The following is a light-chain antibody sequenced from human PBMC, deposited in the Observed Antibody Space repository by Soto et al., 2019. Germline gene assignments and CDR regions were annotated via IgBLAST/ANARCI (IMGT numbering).Light chain of an antibody. CDR2: GAS. J-gene: IGKJ5*01. V-gene: IGKV3-15*01. CDR3: QQYNSWPPIT. Sequence: EIVMTQSPATLSVSPGERATLSCRASQSVSSNLAWYQQKPGQAPRLLXYGASTSATGIPDRFSGGGSGTELTLTISSLQSEDYVAYYCQQYNSWPPITFGQGTRLEIK. CDR1: QSVSSN.